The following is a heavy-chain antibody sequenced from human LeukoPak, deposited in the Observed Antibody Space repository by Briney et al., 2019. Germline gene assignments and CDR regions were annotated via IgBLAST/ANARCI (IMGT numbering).Heavy chain of an antibody. Sequence: SGGSLRLSCAASGFTFDDYAMQWVRQAPGEGVEWVSGISWNSGSIGYADSVKGRFTISRDNDKNSLHLQMNSLRAEDMALYYCAKGPGGSAAMSFFDYWGQGTLVTVSS. J-gene: IGHJ4*02. CDR2: ISWNSGSI. V-gene: IGHV3-9*03. CDR3: AKGPGGSAAMSFFDY. D-gene: IGHD2-2*01. CDR1: GFTFDDYA.